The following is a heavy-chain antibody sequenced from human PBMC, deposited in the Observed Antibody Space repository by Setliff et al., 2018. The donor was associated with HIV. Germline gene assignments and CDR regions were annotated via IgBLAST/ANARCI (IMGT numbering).Heavy chain of an antibody. V-gene: IGHV3-13*01. CDR1: GFTFSTYD. Sequence: PGGSLRLSCAASGFTFSTYDMHWVRQATGKGLEWVSGIGTVGDTYYPGSVKGRFAISRENAKSSLYLQMNSLRAEDAAVYYCASRVYYYDSSGYLREEGFDPWGQGTLVTVSS. CDR3: ASRVYYYDSSGYLREEGFDP. D-gene: IGHD3-22*01. CDR2: IGTVGDT. J-gene: IGHJ5*02.